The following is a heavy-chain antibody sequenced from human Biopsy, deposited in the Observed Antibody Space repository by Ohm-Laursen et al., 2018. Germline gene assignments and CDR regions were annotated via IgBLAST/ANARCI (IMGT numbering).Heavy chain of an antibody. CDR1: GKTFSDYQ. D-gene: IGHD2-15*01. CDR2: INQAGTT. CDR3: GNEVHGRDY. Sequence: SGTLSLTCAVFGKTFSDYQWSWIRQPPGKGLEWIGQINQAGTTNYNPSLKSRVSISADASKYELSLRLTSVTAADTAVYLCGNEVHGRDYWGLGAQVTVSS. J-gene: IGHJ4*02. V-gene: IGHV4-34*08.